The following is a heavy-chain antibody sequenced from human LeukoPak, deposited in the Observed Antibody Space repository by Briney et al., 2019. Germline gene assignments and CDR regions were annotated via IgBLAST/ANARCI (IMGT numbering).Heavy chain of an antibody. J-gene: IGHJ4*02. V-gene: IGHV3-11*01. CDR3: IRQKRNIVVVVAAIDY. CDR1: GFTFSDYY. CDR2: ISSSGSTI. Sequence: GGSLRLSCAASGFTFSDYYMSWIRQAPGKGLEWVSYISSSGSTIYYADSVKGRFTISRDNAKNSLYLQMNSLRAEDTAVYYCIRQKRNIVVVVAAIDYWGQGTLVTVSS. D-gene: IGHD2-15*01.